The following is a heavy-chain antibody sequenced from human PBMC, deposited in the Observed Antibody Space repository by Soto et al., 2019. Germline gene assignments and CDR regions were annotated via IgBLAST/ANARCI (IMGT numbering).Heavy chain of an antibody. CDR2: IIPMFGTA. D-gene: IGHD2-21*01. V-gene: IGHV1-69*13. J-gene: IGHJ4*02. CDR1: GCTFSDHT. CDR3: GGHKGCGSGSCLDY. Sequence: PVKVSCKASGCTFSDHTINWVRQAPGQGLEWMGGIIPMFGTANYAQKFQGKITITADESTSTAYMELSSLSSEDTAVYFCGGHKGCGSGSCLDYWGQGTLVTVSS.